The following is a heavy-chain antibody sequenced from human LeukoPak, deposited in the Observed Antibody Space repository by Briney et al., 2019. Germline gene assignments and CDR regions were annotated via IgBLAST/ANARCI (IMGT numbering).Heavy chain of an antibody. J-gene: IGHJ4*02. CDR2: MYYSGTT. D-gene: IGHD2-21*02. V-gene: IGHV4-59*01. CDR3: ARLPMAVTPHVDY. Sequence: PSETLSLTCTVSGGSITSYYRSWIRQSPGKGLEWIGFMYYSGTTNYNPSLKSRVTISIGMSKNQFSLKLSSVTAADTAVYYCARLPMAVTPHVDYWGQGTLVTVSS. CDR1: GGSITSYY.